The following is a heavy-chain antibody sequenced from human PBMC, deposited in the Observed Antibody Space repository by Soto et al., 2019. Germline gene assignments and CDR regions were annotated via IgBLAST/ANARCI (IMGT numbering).Heavy chain of an antibody. J-gene: IGHJ4*02. CDR1: GYTFTSYA. Sequence: ASVKVSCKASGYTFTSYAITWVRQAPGQGLEWMGWISAYNGNTNYAQKLQGRVTMTTDTSTSTAYMELRSLRSDDTAVYYCARDLLGLYDSSGYYWAYWGQGTLVTVSS. CDR3: ARDLLGLYDSSGYYWAY. CDR2: ISAYNGNT. V-gene: IGHV1-18*01. D-gene: IGHD3-22*01.